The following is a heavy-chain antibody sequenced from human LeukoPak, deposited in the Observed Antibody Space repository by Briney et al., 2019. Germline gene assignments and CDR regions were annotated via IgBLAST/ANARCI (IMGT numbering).Heavy chain of an antibody. CDR1: GHTFTGYY. Sequence: GASVKVSCKVSGHTFTGYYVHWVRQAPGQGLEWMGVINPNTGGTTYAQKFQRRFTMTRDKSINTVYMDLTGLRSDDSAVYYCAKGDLAFDSWGLGTLVTVSS. D-gene: IGHD3-3*02. CDR3: AKGDLAFDS. CDR2: INPNTGGT. J-gene: IGHJ4*02. V-gene: IGHV1-2*02.